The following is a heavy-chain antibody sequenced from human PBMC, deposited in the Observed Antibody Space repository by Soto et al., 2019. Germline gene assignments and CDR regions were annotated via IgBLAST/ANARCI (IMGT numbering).Heavy chain of an antibody. V-gene: IGHV3-7*03. CDR2: ITQDGSEK. CDR1: GFTFISYW. Sequence: PGGSLRLSCAASGFTFISYWMSWVRQAPGKGLEWVANITQDGSEKYYVDSVKGRFTISRDNAKNSLYLQMNSLSAEDTAVYYCARVRKATIVSPPDSWGQGTMVTVSS. D-gene: IGHD5-12*01. J-gene: IGHJ4*02. CDR3: ARVRKATIVSPPDS.